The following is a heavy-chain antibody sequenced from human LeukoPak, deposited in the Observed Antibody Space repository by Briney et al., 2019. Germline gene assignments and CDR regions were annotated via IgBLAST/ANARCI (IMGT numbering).Heavy chain of an antibody. CDR1: GYTFTGYY. CDR2: INPNSGGT. D-gene: IGHD2-2*01. J-gene: IGHJ4*02. Sequence: ASVKVSCKASGYTFTGYYMHWVRQAPGQGLEWMGWINPNSGGTNYAQKFQGRVTMTRDTSISTAYMELSRLRSDDTAVYYCATDYCSSTSCPPGYWGQGTLVTVSS. V-gene: IGHV1-2*02. CDR3: ATDYCSSTSCPPGY.